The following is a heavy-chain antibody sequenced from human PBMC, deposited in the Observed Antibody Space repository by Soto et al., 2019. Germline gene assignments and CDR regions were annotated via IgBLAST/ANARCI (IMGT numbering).Heavy chain of an antibody. CDR3: ARDVLDSSGLDY. CDR2: ISYDGSNK. Sequence: GGSLRLSCAASGFTFSSYAMHWVRQAPGKGLEWVAVISYDGSNKYYADSVKGRFTISRDNSKNTLYLQMNSLRAEDTAVYYCARDVLDSSGLDYWGQGTLVTVSS. D-gene: IGHD6-25*01. J-gene: IGHJ4*02. V-gene: IGHV3-30-3*01. CDR1: GFTFSSYA.